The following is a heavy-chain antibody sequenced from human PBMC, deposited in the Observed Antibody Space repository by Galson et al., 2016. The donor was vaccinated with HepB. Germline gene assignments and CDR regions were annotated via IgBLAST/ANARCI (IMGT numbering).Heavy chain of an antibody. CDR3: NTDPEDGYTDGYHDY. CDR2: IKSKPHGGTT. Sequence: SLRLSCAASGFTYSKVWMRWVRQAPGKGLEWVGRIKSKPHGGTTDYAAPVKDRFHISRDDSKKTLYLHLNRLITEDTAIYYSNTDPEDGYTDGYHDYWGQGTLVTVSS. V-gene: IGHV3-15*01. D-gene: IGHD5-18*01. J-gene: IGHJ4*02. CDR1: GFTYSKVW.